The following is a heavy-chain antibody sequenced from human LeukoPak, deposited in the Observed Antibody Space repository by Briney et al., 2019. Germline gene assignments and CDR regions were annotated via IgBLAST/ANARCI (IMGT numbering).Heavy chain of an antibody. CDR3: ARDRKSGESSEIDF. CDR2: INRDGSTT. Sequence: GSLRLSCAASGFTFSNYWVHWVRQAPGKGLVWVSRINRDGSTTNYADSVKGRFTVSRDNAKNTLNLQMNSLRAEDTAVYYCARDRKSGESSEIDFWGQGTLVTVSS. V-gene: IGHV3-74*01. CDR1: GFTFSNYW. J-gene: IGHJ4*02. D-gene: IGHD3-10*01.